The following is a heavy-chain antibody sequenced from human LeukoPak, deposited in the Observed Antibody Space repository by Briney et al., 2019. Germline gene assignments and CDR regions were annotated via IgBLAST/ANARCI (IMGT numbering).Heavy chain of an antibody. Sequence: ASVKVSCKASGGTFSSYAISWVRQAPGQGLEWMGRIIPILGIANYAQKFQGRVTITADKSTSTAYMELSSLRSEDTAVYYCAKDETYGDYFLLGELDYWGQGTLVTVSS. CDR3: AKDETYGDYFLLGELDY. CDR2: IIPILGIA. J-gene: IGHJ4*02. CDR1: GGTFSSYA. V-gene: IGHV1-69*04. D-gene: IGHD4-17*01.